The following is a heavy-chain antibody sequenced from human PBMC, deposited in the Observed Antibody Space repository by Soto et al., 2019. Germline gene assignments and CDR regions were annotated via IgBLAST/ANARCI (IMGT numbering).Heavy chain of an antibody. D-gene: IGHD2-21*02. CDR2: IYPGDSQT. CDR1: GYSFTTYW. J-gene: IGHJ6*02. Sequence: EVQLVQSGAEVKKPGESLKISCKGSGYSFTTYWIVWVRQMPGKGLEWMGYIYPGDSQTRYSPSLQGQVTMSADKSNSTAYLQWSRLKASDTAMYYCARRSYCDGDCTRRPYDYYGMDVWGQGTTVTVSS. CDR3: ARRSYCDGDCTRRPYDYYGMDV. V-gene: IGHV5-51*01.